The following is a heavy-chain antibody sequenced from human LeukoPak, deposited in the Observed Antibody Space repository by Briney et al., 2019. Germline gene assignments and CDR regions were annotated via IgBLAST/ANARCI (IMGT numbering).Heavy chain of an antibody. CDR2: IYPGDSDT. CDR1: GYSFTSYW. D-gene: IGHD3-10*01. Sequence: PGGSLKISCKGSGYSFTSYWIAWVRQMPGKGLEWMGIIYPGDSDTRYSQSFRGQVTISADKSISTAYLQWSSLKASDTAMYYCARPRSSGSYYWDAFDIWGQGTRVTVSS. V-gene: IGHV5-51*01. CDR3: ARPRSSGSYYWDAFDI. J-gene: IGHJ3*02.